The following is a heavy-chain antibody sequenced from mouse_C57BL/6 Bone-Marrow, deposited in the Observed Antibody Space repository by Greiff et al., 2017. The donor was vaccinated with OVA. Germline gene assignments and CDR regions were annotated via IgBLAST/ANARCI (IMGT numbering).Heavy chain of an antibody. J-gene: IGHJ1*03. CDR1: GFTFSDFY. D-gene: IGHD2-3*01. Sequence: EVKLVESGGGLVQSGRSLRLSCATSGFTFSDFYMEWVRQAPGKGLEWIAASRNKANDYTTEYSASVKGRFIVSRDTTQSILYRQMNALRAEDTAIYYCARDASYNGYYWYFDVWGTGTTVTVSS. CDR3: ARDASYNGYYWYFDV. V-gene: IGHV7-1*01. CDR2: SRNKANDYTT.